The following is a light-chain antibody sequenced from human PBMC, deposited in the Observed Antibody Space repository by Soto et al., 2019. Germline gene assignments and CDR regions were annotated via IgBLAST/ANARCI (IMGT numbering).Light chain of an antibody. CDR2: GAS. CDR1: QNIINF. J-gene: IGKJ2*01. V-gene: IGKV1-39*01. CDR3: QQSYSTPYT. Sequence: DIQMTQFPSSLSASVGDRVTITCRASQNIINFLNWYQQKPGKAPKLLIYGASSLQSGDPSRFSGSGSGTDVTLTIANLQPEDFATYFCQQSYSTPYTFGQGTELEI.